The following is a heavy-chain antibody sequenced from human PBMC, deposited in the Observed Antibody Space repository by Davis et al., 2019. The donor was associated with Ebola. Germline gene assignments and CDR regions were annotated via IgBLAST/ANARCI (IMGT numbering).Heavy chain of an antibody. CDR2: ISSSGSTI. V-gene: IGHV3-11*01. Sequence: SPKTPCAASGFTLSYYYMRWIRQAPGKGLEWVSYISSSGSTIYYADPVKGRFTISRDNAKNSLYLQMNSLRAEDTAVYYCARCSGSDCRRDAFDNWGQGTMVTVSS. CDR1: GFTLSYYY. J-gene: IGHJ3*02. D-gene: IGHD2-21*02. CDR3: ARCSGSDCRRDAFDN.